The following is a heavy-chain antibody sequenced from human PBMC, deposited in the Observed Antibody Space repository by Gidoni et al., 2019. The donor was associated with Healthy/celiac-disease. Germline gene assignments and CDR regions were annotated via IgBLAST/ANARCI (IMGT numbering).Heavy chain of an antibody. CDR1: GFTFRSSD. V-gene: IGHV3-23*01. CDR2: ISGSGETT. CDR3: AKDGSGYCTNGVCYAFYGMDV. Sequence: EVQLLESGGGWVQLGGSLRLSCSAAGFTFRSSDISCVRQHPGKGLEWVSAISGSGETTYYADSVRGRFTISRDNSKNTLYLQMNSLRAEDTAVYYCAKDGSGYCTNGVCYAFYGMDVWGQGTTVTVSS. J-gene: IGHJ6*02. D-gene: IGHD2-8*01.